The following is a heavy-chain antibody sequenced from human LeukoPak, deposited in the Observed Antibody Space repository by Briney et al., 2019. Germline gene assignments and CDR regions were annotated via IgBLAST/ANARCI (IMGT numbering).Heavy chain of an antibody. J-gene: IGHJ4*02. Sequence: ASVKVSCKPSGYTFTSFGISWVRQAPGQGLEWMGWIGAYNGDTNYAQKFQGRVTMTTDTSTSTAYMDLRSLRSDDTAVYYCTRGRGSGSYYKDYFDYWGQGTLVTVSS. D-gene: IGHD3-10*01. CDR2: IGAYNGDT. CDR3: TRGRGSGSYYKDYFDY. CDR1: GYTFTSFG. V-gene: IGHV1-18*04.